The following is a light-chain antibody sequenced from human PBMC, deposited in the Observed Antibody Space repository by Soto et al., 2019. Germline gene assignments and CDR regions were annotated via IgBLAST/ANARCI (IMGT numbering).Light chain of an antibody. J-gene: IGKJ3*01. Sequence: DIVMTQSPLSLSVTPGEPASISCRSNQSLLHGNGYNYLDWYLQKPGPPPQLLIYLGSHRASGVPDRFSGSGSRTDFTLKISRVEAEDVGFYYCMQALQTASFGPGTKVDIK. V-gene: IGKV2-28*01. CDR2: LGS. CDR1: QSLLHGNGYNY. CDR3: MQALQTAS.